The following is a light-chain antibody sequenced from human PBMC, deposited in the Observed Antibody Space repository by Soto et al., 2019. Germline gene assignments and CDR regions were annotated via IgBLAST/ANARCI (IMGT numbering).Light chain of an antibody. J-gene: IGKJ1*01. V-gene: IGKV1-5*03. CDR3: QHYNSYSEA. CDR1: QTISSW. Sequence: DIQLTQSPSTLSGSVVDRVTITFRASQTISSWLAWYQQKKGKAPKIXIYKASTLKSGVPSRFSGSGYGTEFTLTISSLQTDDFATYYCQHYNSYSEAFGQGTKVDI. CDR2: KAS.